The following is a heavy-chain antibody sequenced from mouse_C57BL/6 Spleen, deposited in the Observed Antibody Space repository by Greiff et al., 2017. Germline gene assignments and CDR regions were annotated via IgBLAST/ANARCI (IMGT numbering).Heavy chain of an antibody. V-gene: IGHV1-64*01. CDR3: ARGGAQVYAMDY. Sequence: QVQLQQPGAELVKPGASVKLSCKASGYTFTSYWMHWVKQRPGQGLEWIGMIHPNSGSTNYNEKFKSKDTLTVDKSSSTAYMQLSSLTSEDSAVYYCARGGAQVYAMDYWGQGTSVTVSS. CDR2: IHPNSGST. J-gene: IGHJ4*01. CDR1: GYTFTSYW.